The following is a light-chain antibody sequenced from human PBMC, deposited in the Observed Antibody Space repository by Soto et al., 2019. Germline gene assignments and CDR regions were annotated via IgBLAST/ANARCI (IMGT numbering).Light chain of an antibody. V-gene: IGKV3-20*01. J-gene: IGKJ4*01. CDR1: QSVSGSY. CDR2: GAS. Sequence: EIVLTQSPGTLSLSPGERATLSCRASQSVSGSYLAWYQQKPGQAPRLLIYGASSRATGIPDRFSGSGSGTDFTLTISRLEPEDFAVYYCQQYGSSPLTFGRGTKVDMK. CDR3: QQYGSSPLT.